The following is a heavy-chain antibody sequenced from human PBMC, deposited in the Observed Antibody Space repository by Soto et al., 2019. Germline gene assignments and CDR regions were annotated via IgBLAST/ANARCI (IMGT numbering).Heavy chain of an antibody. Sequence: GGSLSLSCAASGFTFSSYAVSWVRQAPGKGLEWVSAISGSGGSTYYADSVKGRFTISRDNSKNTLYLQMNSLRAEDTAVYYCAKAGTMIVVVPNWFDPWGQGTLVTVSS. D-gene: IGHD3-22*01. J-gene: IGHJ5*02. V-gene: IGHV3-23*01. CDR3: AKAGTMIVVVPNWFDP. CDR1: GFTFSSYA. CDR2: ISGSGGST.